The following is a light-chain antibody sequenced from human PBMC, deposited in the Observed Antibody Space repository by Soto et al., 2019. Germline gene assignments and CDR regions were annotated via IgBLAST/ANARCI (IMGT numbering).Light chain of an antibody. V-gene: IGKV3-15*01. J-gene: IGKJ3*01. Sequence: EIVMTQSPATLSVSPGERATLSCRASQSVSSNLAWYQQKPGQAPRLLIYGASTRATGIPASFSDSGPGTEHTHTISNLHSEDFAVYYCQQYNSWPFPFRPGTKVDIK. CDR3: QQYNSWPFP. CDR1: QSVSSN. CDR2: GAS.